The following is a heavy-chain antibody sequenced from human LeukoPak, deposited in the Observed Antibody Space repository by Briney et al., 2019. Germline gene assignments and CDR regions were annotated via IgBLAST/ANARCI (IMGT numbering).Heavy chain of an antibody. V-gene: IGHV3-49*04. CDR3: TRDESSWAGGYYFDY. D-gene: IGHD6-13*01. CDR1: GFTFSTYS. Sequence: GGSLRLSCAASGFTFSTYSMNWVRQAPGKGLEWVGFIRSEAYGGTTEFAASLKGRFTISRDDSKSIAYLQMNSLKTEDTAVYYCTRDESSWAGGYYFDYRGQGTLVTVSS. CDR2: IRSEAYGGTT. J-gene: IGHJ4*02.